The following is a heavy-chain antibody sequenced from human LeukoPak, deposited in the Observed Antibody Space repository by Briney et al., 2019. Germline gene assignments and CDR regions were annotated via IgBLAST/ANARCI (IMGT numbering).Heavy chain of an antibody. CDR3: TRLGGGDAFDI. CDR2: IRSKANGYTT. V-gene: IGHV3-73*01. J-gene: IGHJ3*02. CDR1: GFSFSGSA. Sequence: GGSLKLSCAASGFSFSGSALHWVRQAPGKGLEWVGRIRSKANGYTTAYGVSMKGRFTISRDDSKRTAYVQMNSLKIEDTAVYYCTRLGGGDAFDIWGPGTMVTASS.